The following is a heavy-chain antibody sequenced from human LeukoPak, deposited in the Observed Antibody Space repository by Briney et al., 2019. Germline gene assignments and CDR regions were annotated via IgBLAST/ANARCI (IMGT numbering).Heavy chain of an antibody. J-gene: IGHJ6*02. CDR3: AKRDQLLYDYYYYYGMDV. V-gene: IGHV3-23*01. CDR2: ISGSGGST. D-gene: IGHD2-2*02. CDR1: GFTFSSYA. Sequence: GGSLRLSCAASGFTFSSYAMSWVRQAPGKGLEWVSAISGSGGSTYYADSVKARFTISRDNSKNTLYLQMNNLRAEDTAVYYCAKRDQLLYDYYYYYGMDVWGQGTTVTVSS.